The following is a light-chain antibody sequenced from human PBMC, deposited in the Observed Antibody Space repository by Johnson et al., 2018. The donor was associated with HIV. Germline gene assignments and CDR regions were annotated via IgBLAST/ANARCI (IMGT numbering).Light chain of an antibody. J-gene: IGLJ1*01. V-gene: IGLV3-1*01. CDR1: KLGDKY. Sequence: TQPPSVSVSPGQTASITCSGDKLGDKYACWYQQKPGQSPELVIYQDSKRPSGIPERFSGSNSGNTATLTISGTQAMDEADYYCGTWGGVFGTGTKVTVL. CDR3: GTWGGV. CDR2: QDS.